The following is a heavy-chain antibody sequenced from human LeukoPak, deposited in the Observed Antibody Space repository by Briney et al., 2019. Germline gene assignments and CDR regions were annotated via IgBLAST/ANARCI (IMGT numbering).Heavy chain of an antibody. V-gene: IGHV3-30*04. Sequence: GGSLRLSCAASGFTFSSYAMHWVRQAPGKGLEWVAVISYDGSNKYYADSVKGRFTISRDNSKNTLYLQMNSLRAEDTAVYYCARVVRGYSYGPLYYYYMDVWGKGTTATVSS. J-gene: IGHJ6*03. D-gene: IGHD5-18*01. CDR1: GFTFSSYA. CDR2: ISYDGSNK. CDR3: ARVVRGYSYGPLYYYYMDV.